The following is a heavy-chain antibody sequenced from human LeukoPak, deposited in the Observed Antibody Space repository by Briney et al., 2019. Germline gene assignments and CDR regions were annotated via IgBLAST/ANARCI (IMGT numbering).Heavy chain of an antibody. Sequence: GGSLRLSCAASGFTFSSYGMHWVRQAPGKGLEWVAVISYDGSNKYYADSVKGRFTTSRDNSKNTLYLQMNSLRAEDTAVYYCAKVHISSAGDPLFDYWGQGTLVTVSS. CDR2: ISYDGSNK. D-gene: IGHD7-27*01. CDR3: AKVHISSAGDPLFDY. CDR1: GFTFSSYG. J-gene: IGHJ4*02. V-gene: IGHV3-30*18.